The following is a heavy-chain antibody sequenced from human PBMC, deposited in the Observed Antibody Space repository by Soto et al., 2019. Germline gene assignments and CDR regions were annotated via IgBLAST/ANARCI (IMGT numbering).Heavy chain of an antibody. Sequence: GGSLRLSCVASGFTFSTDSMNWVRQAPGKGMEWVAHISTSGATRYYADSVKGRFTISRDNAKTSLYLQMDSLRNEDTAVYYCARFFGSGFDYWGQGTLVTVAS. CDR3: ARFFGSGFDY. CDR2: ISTSGATR. CDR1: GFTFSTDS. D-gene: IGHD6-19*01. J-gene: IGHJ4*02. V-gene: IGHV3-48*02.